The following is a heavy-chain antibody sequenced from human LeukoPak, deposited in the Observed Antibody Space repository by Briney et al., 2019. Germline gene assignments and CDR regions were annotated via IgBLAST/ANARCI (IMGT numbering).Heavy chain of an antibody. J-gene: IGHJ6*02. V-gene: IGHV3-23*01. CDR3: TRKSGHAYGMDV. CDR2: INRSGDDT. CDR1: GFTFSTYA. D-gene: IGHD7-27*01. Sequence: GGSLRLSCAASGFTFSTYAMSWVRQAPGKGLEWVSGINRSGDDTHYADSVKGRFTISRDNSKNTLYLQMNSLRAEDTAVYYCTRKSGHAYGMDVWGQGTTVTVSS.